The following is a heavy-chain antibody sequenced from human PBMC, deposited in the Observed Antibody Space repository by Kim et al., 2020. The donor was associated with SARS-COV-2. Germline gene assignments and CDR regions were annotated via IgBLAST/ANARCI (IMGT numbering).Heavy chain of an antibody. CDR1: GGSISSSSYY. Sequence: SETLSLTCTVSGGSISSSSYYWGWIRQPPGKGLAWIGSIYYSGSTYYNPSLKSRVPISVDTSKNQFSLKLSSVTAADTAVSYCARAGMLYRFVGEYFDY. V-gene: IGHV4-39*07. J-gene: IGHJ4*01. CDR3: ARAGMLYRFVGEYFDY. CDR2: IYYSGST. D-gene: IGHD2-8*01.